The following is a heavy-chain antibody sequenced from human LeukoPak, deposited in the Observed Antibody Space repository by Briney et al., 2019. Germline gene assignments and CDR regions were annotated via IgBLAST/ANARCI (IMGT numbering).Heavy chain of an antibody. CDR2: IYYSGST. Sequence: SSETLSLTCTVSGGSISSYYWSWIRQPPGKGLEWIGYIYYSGSTNYNPSLKSRVTISADTSKNQFSLKLSSVTAADTAVYYCARQIYDSSGYLLDYWGQGTLVTVSS. CDR1: GGSISSYY. V-gene: IGHV4-59*08. D-gene: IGHD3-22*01. J-gene: IGHJ4*02. CDR3: ARQIYDSSGYLLDY.